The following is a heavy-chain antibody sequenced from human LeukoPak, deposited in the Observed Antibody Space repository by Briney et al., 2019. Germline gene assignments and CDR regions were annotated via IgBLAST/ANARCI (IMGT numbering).Heavy chain of an antibody. J-gene: IGHJ5*02. Sequence: SETLSLTCAVYGGSFSGYYWSWIRQPPGKGLEWIGEINHSGSTNYNPSLKSRVTTSVDTSKNQFSLKLSSVTAADTAVYYCARVIPTTYYYGSGSYKYNWFDPWGQGTLVTVSS. CDR3: ARVIPTTYYYGSGSYKYNWFDP. CDR2: INHSGST. D-gene: IGHD3-10*01. CDR1: GGSFSGYY. V-gene: IGHV4-34*01.